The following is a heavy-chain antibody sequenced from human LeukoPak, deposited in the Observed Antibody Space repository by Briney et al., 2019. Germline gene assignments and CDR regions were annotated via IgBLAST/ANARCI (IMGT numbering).Heavy chain of an antibody. CDR1: GGTFSSYA. CDR2: IIPIFGTA. V-gene: IGHV1-69*05. J-gene: IGHJ4*02. Sequence: SVKVSCKASGGTFSSYAISWVRQAPGQGLEWMGGIIPIFGTANYAQKFQGRVTITTDESTSTAYVELSSLRSEDTAVYYCATSGSYAGRYFDYWGQGTLVTVSS. CDR3: ATSGSYAGRYFDY. D-gene: IGHD1-26*01.